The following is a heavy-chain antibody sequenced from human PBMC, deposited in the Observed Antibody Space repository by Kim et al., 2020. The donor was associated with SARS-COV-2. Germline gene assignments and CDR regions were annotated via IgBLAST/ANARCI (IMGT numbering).Heavy chain of an antibody. J-gene: IGHJ3*02. Sequence: SETLSLTCTVSGGSISSSSYYWGWIRQPPGKGLEWIGSIYYSGSTYYNPSLKSRVTISVDTSKNQFSLKLSSVTAADTAVYYCANQPGPIVVGDAFDIWGQGTMVTVSS. V-gene: IGHV4-39*01. CDR2: IYYSGST. D-gene: IGHD2-15*01. CDR3: ANQPGPIVVGDAFDI. CDR1: GGSISSSSYY.